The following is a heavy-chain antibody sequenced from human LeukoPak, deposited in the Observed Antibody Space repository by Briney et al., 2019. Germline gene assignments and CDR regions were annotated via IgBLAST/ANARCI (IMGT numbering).Heavy chain of an antibody. J-gene: IGHJ4*02. D-gene: IGHD3-10*01. Sequence: SQTLSLTCTVSGGSISSGDYYWSWIRQPPGKGLEWIGYIYYSGSTYYNPSLKSRVTISVDTSKNQFSLKLSSVTAADTAVYYCARDTGGSGIFDYWGQGTLVTVSS. V-gene: IGHV4-30-4*01. CDR3: ARDTGGSGIFDY. CDR2: IYYSGST. CDR1: GGSISSGDYY.